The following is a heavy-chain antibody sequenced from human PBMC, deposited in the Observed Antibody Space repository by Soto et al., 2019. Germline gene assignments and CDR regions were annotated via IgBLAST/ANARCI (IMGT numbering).Heavy chain of an antibody. Sequence: QVHLVQSGAEVKKPGSSVKVSCKTSGGTFSSYAISWVRQAPGQGPEWMGGIIPILGTSDYAPKFQGRVTIPADQSTSTAYMELSSLRSEDTAVYYCAREGRQWELPHLFQHWGQGTLVTVSS. CDR2: IIPILGTS. CDR3: AREGRQWELPHLFQH. J-gene: IGHJ1*01. D-gene: IGHD1-26*01. CDR1: GGTFSSYA. V-gene: IGHV1-69*11.